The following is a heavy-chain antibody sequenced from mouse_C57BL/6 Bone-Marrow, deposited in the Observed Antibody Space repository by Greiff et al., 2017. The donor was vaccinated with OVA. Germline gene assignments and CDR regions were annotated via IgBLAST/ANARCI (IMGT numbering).Heavy chain of an antibody. J-gene: IGHJ2*01. CDR2: IDPSDSYT. Sequence: VQLQQPGAELVMPGASVKLSCKASGYTFTSYWMHWVKQRPGQGLEWIGEIDPSDSYTNYNQKFKGKFTLTVDKSSSTAYMQLSSLTSEDSAVYYCARWDYYGSSLDYWGQGTTLTVSS. V-gene: IGHV1-69*01. CDR1: GYTFTSYW. D-gene: IGHD1-1*01. CDR3: ARWDYYGSSLDY.